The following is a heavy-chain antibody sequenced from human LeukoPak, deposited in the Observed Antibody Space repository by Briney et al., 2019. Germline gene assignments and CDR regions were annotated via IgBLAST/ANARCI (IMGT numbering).Heavy chain of an antibody. CDR2: IYGSGNT. J-gene: IGHJ6*03. CDR1: GASISSWY. Sequence: SETLSLTCTVSGASISSWYWSWIRQPPGKGLEWIGYIYGSGNTNYNPSLKSRVTMSVDTSKNQFSLKLSSVTAADTAVYYCAKSGGYDFWSGYPEGYYYYYMDVWGKGTTVTVSS. CDR3: AKSGGYDFWSGYPEGYYYYYMDV. D-gene: IGHD3-3*01. V-gene: IGHV4-59*12.